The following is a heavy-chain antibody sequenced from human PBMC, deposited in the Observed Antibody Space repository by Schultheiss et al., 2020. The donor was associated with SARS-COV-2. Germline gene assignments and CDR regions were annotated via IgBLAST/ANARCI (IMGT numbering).Heavy chain of an antibody. CDR2: IYYSGST. CDR1: GGSISSYY. V-gene: IGHV4-59*01. D-gene: IGHD3-3*01. Sequence: SQTLSLTCTVSGGSISSYYWSWIRQPPGKGLEWIGYIYYSGSTNYNPSLKSRVTISVDTSKNRFSLKLSSVTAADTAVYYCARERGGHYDFWSGYHDAFDIWGQGTMVTVSS. CDR3: ARERGGHYDFWSGYHDAFDI. J-gene: IGHJ3*02.